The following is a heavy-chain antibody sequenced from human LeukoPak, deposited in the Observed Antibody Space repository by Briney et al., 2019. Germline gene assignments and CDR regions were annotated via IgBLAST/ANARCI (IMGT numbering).Heavy chain of an antibody. Sequence: ASVKVSCKASGNTFTGYYMHWVRQAPGQGLEWMGWINPNSGGTNYAQKFQGRVTMTRDTSISTAYMELSRLRPEDTAVYYCARAWLGSVSYSAHWGQGTLVTVSS. D-gene: IGHD3-10*01. CDR3: ARAWLGSVSYSAH. CDR1: GNTFTGYY. CDR2: INPNSGGT. J-gene: IGHJ4*02. V-gene: IGHV1-2*02.